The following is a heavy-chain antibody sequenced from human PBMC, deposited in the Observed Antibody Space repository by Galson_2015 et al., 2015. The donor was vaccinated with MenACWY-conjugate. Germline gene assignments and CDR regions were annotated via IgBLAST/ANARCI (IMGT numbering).Heavy chain of an antibody. CDR3: ATWGSSGRGEN. D-gene: IGHD6-19*01. CDR2: IIPLVGIA. J-gene: IGHJ4*02. V-gene: IGHV1-69*02. CDR1: GGTFSSYT. Sequence: SVKVSCKASGGTFSSYTISWVRQAPGEGLEWMGRIIPLVGIANYAQKFQGRVTLTADKSTSIAYMELSSLRSEDTAVYYCATWGSSGRGENWGQGTLVTVSS.